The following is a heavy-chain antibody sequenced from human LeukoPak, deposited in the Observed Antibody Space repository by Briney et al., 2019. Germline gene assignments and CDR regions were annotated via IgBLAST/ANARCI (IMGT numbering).Heavy chain of an antibody. V-gene: IGHV4-39*07. CDR1: GGSISSSGYY. J-gene: IGHJ5*02. CDR2: ILYSGST. CDR3: ARERSDVPAAILHWFDP. Sequence: PSETLSLTCTVSGGSISSSGYYWGWIRQPPGKGLGWIGSILYSGSTYYNPFLKSRVTISVDMSKNQFSLKLSSVTAADTAVYYCARERSDVPAAILHWFDPWGQGTLVTVSS. D-gene: IGHD2-2*02.